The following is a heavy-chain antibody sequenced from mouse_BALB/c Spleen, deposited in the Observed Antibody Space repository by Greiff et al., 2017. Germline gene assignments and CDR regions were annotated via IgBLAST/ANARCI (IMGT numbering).Heavy chain of an antibody. CDR2: IDPSDSET. D-gene: IGHD1-1*01. Sequence: QVQLKQSGAELVKPGASVKLSCKASGYTFTSYWMNWVKQRPGRGLEWIGRIDPSDSETHYNQKFKDKATLTVDKSSSTAYIQLSSLTSEDSAVYYCARDGSSPVLFDYWGQGTTLTVSS. CDR3: ARDGSSPVLFDY. CDR1: GYTFTSYW. V-gene: IGHV1-69*02. J-gene: IGHJ2*01.